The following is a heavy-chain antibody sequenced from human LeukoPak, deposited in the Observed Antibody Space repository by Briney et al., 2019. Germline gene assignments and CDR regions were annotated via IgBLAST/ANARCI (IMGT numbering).Heavy chain of an antibody. J-gene: IGHJ3*02. CDR2: IYISEST. V-gene: IGHV4-4*07. Sequence: PSGTLSLTCTVSGASISNYYWSWIRQPAGKGLEWIGRIYISESTNYNPSLKSRVTMSVDTSKNQFSLKLRSVTAADTAVYYCARVGGGIGGLDIWGQGTMVTVSS. D-gene: IGHD3-16*01. CDR1: GASISNYY. CDR3: ARVGGGIGGLDI.